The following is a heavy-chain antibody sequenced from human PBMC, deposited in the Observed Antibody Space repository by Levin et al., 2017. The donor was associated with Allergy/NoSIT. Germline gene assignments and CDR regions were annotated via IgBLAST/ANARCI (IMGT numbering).Heavy chain of an antibody. J-gene: IGHJ4*02. CDR1: GFTFSNYA. CDR2: YSSSGGST. CDR3: AKKSGGDNGSVVDY. Sequence: GESLKISCAASGFTFSNYAMSWVRQAPGKGLQWVSVYSSSGGSTSYADSVKGRFTISRDNSKNTLYLQMNSLRAEDTAVYYCAKKSGGDNGSVVDYWGQGTLVTVSS. D-gene: IGHD4-17*01. V-gene: IGHV3-23*01.